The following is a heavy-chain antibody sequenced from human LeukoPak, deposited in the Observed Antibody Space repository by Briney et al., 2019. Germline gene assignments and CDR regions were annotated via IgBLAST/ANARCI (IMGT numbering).Heavy chain of an antibody. D-gene: IGHD3-22*01. Sequence: SETLSLTCTVSGGSMSSFYWDWIRQPAGKGLQWIGRIYTSGVTNYNPSLKSRVTMSVDTSKNQFSLKLSSVTAADTAVYYCAREWTSGDGSGYPYNFDYWGPGTLVTVSS. J-gene: IGHJ4*02. V-gene: IGHV4-4*07. CDR1: GGSMSSFY. CDR3: AREWTSGDGSGYPYNFDY. CDR2: IYTSGVT.